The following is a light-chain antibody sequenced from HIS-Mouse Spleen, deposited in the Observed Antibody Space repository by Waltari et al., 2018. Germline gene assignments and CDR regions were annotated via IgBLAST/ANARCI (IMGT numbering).Light chain of an antibody. CDR3: YSTDSSGNHRV. J-gene: IGLJ2*01. CDR2: EDS. Sequence: SYELTQPPSVSVSPGQTARITCPGAASPKKYAYRYQQKSGQAPVLVIYEDSKRPSGIPERFSGSSSGTMATLTISGAQVEDEADYYCYSTDSSGNHRVFGGGTKLTVL. CDR1: ASPKKY. V-gene: IGLV3-10*01.